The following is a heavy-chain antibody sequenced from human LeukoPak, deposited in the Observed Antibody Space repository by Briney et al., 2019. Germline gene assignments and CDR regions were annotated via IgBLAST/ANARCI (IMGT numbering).Heavy chain of an antibody. D-gene: IGHD3-10*01. Sequence: ESSETLSLTCAVSGGSISSSNWWSWVRQPPGKGLEWIGEIYHSGSTNYNPSLKSRVTISVDKSKNQFSLKLSSVTAADTAVYYCARGYSGSYFNYYYYMDVWGKGTTVTVSS. J-gene: IGHJ6*03. V-gene: IGHV4-4*02. CDR2: IYHSGST. CDR3: ARGYSGSYFNYYYYMDV. CDR1: GGSISSSNW.